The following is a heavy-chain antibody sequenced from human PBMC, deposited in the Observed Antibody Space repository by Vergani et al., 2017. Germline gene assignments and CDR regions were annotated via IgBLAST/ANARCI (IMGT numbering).Heavy chain of an antibody. D-gene: IGHD6-6*01. Sequence: QVQLVQSGAEVKKPGSSVKVSCKASGGTFSSYAISWVRQAPGQGLEWMGGIIPIFGTANYAQKFQGRVTITADKSTSTAYMELSSLRSEDTAVYYWAGHGEIAARRYYYYMDVWGKGTTVTVSS. CDR2: IIPIFGTA. V-gene: IGHV1-69*06. CDR3: AGHGEIAARRYYYYMDV. J-gene: IGHJ6*03. CDR1: GGTFSSYA.